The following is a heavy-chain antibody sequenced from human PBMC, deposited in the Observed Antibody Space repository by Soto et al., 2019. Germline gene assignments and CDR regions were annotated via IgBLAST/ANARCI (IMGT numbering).Heavy chain of an antibody. CDR3: PTVFDL. Sequence: DVQLVESGGGLVQPGGSLRVSCAASGFTLGSHRIHWVRHAPGKGLEWVSRLDTDGGGTSYADSVKGRFTISTDNAKNTVYLQMNGLRAEDTAVYYCPTVFDLWGQGILVTVSS. CDR2: LDTDGGGT. CDR1: GFTLGSHR. V-gene: IGHV3-74*01. J-gene: IGHJ5*02.